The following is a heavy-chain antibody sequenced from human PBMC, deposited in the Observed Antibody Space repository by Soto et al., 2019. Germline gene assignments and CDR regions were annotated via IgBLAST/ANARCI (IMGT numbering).Heavy chain of an antibody. V-gene: IGHV4-39*01. CDR2: TYSRGSS. CDR3: ARHIRWDDVFDI. CDR1: GVSISSTTYY. D-gene: IGHD1-26*01. Sequence: QLQLQESGPGLVKPSETLSLSCTVSGVSISSTTYYWGWIRQPPGKGLEWIGTTYSRGSSYYNASLQSRVTISVDASKNQFSLKLKSVTAADTAMYYCARHIRWDDVFDIWGQGTMVTVSS. J-gene: IGHJ3*02.